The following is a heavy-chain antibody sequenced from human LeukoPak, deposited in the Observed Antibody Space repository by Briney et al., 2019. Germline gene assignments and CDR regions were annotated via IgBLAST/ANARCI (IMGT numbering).Heavy chain of an antibody. D-gene: IGHD3-10*01. Sequence: SETLSLTCAVYGGSFSGYYWSWIRQPPGKGLEWIGEISHSGSTNYNPSLKSRVTISVATSKNQFSLKLSSMTAADTAVYYCARGFRSVVRGVITKYYYYYYMDVWGKGTTVTISS. CDR1: GGSFSGYY. CDR3: ARGFRSVVRGVITKYYYYYYMDV. V-gene: IGHV4-34*01. J-gene: IGHJ6*03. CDR2: ISHSGST.